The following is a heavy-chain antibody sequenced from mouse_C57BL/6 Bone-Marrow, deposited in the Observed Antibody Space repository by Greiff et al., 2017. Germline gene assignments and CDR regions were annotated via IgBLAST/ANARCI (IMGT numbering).Heavy chain of an antibody. V-gene: IGHV1-26*01. CDR1: GYTFTDYY. J-gene: IGHJ3*01. D-gene: IGHD2-5*01. CDR3: ARSYSNFIAY. Sequence: EVQLQQSGPELVKPGASVKISCKASGYTFTDYYMNWVKQSHGKSLEWIGDINPNNGGTSYNQKFKGKATLTVDKSSSTAYMELRSLTSEDSAVYYCARSYSNFIAYWGQGTLVTVS. CDR2: INPNNGGT.